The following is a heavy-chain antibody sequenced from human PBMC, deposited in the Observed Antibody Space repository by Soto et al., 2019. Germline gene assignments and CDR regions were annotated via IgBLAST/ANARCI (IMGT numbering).Heavy chain of an antibody. Sequence: QVQLVQSGAEVKKPGSSVKVSCEASGDTLSHHAIRWVRQAPGQGLEWMGGIIRIFGTTDYAQKFQGRVTITADESTSAAYLELTSLTSENTAVYYCARGPGDYVLWYWGPGTLVTVSS. CDR2: IIRIFGTT. D-gene: IGHD2-21*01. V-gene: IGHV1-69*01. J-gene: IGHJ4*02. CDR1: GDTLSHHA. CDR3: ARGPGDYVLWY.